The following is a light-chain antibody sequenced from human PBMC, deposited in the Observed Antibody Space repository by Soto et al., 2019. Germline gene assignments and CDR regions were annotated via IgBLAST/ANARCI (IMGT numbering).Light chain of an antibody. J-gene: IGKJ5*01. CDR2: GAS. Sequence: EIVLTQSPGTLSLSPGERATLSCRASPSVSGSNLAWYQQKPGQAPRLVIYGASSGATGIPDRFSGSGSGTDFTLTISSLEPEDFAVYYCQQRQYWPPITFGQGTRLEIK. CDR3: QQRQYWPPIT. V-gene: IGKV3D-20*02. CDR1: PSVSGSN.